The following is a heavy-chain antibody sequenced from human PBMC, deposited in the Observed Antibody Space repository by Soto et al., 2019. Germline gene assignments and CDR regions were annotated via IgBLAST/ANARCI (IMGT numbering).Heavy chain of an antibody. CDR2: IDPSDSYT. CDR1: GYRFTSYW. D-gene: IGHD3-3*02. CDR3: AIRPLLAVSGAFDI. Sequence: GESLKISCKASGYRFTSYWISWVRQMPGKGLEWMGRIDPSDSYTNYSPSFQGHVTISADKSISTAYLQWSSLKASDTAMYYCAIRPLLAVSGAFDIWGQGTMVTLSS. V-gene: IGHV5-10-1*01. J-gene: IGHJ3*02.